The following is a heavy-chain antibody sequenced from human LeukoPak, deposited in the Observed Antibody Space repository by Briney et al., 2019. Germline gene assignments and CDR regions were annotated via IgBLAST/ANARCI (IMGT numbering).Heavy chain of an antibody. CDR3: ARLTPYYYDSSGYSREGGYFDY. CDR2: IYYSGST. CDR1: GGSISSSSYY. J-gene: IGHJ4*02. V-gene: IGHV4-39*01. Sequence: PSETLSLTCTVSGGSISSSSYYWGWIRQPPGKGLEWIGSIYYSGSTYYNPSLKSRVTISVDTSKNQFSLKLSSVTAADTAVYYCARLTPYYYDSSGYSREGGYFDYWGQGTLVTVSS. D-gene: IGHD3-22*01.